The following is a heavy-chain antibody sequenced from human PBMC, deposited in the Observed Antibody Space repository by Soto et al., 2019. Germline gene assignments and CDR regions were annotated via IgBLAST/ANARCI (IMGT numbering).Heavy chain of an antibody. CDR2: IIPILGIA. D-gene: IGHD3-10*01. Sequence: ASVKVSCKASGGTFSSYTISWVRQAPGQGLEWMGRIIPILGIANYAQKFQGRVTITADKSTSTAYMELSSLRSEDTAVYYCARGTHLMVRGVINVYYYYMDVWGKGTTVTVSS. CDR3: ARGTHLMVRGVINVYYYYMDV. CDR1: GGTFSSYT. V-gene: IGHV1-69*02. J-gene: IGHJ6*03.